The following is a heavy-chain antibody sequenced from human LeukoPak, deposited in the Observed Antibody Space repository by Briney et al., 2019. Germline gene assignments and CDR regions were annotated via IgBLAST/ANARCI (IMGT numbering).Heavy chain of an antibody. Sequence: SETLSLTCAVYGGSFSGYYWSWIRQPPGKGLKWIGEINHGGDTNFNPSLKSRVTISIDTSKNQFSPKLSSVTAADTAVYYCARATEYYYDSSGYYGLAFDIWGQGTMVTVSS. CDR3: ARATEYYYDSSGYYGLAFDI. CDR2: INHGGDT. J-gene: IGHJ3*02. V-gene: IGHV4-34*01. D-gene: IGHD3-22*01. CDR1: GGSFSGYY.